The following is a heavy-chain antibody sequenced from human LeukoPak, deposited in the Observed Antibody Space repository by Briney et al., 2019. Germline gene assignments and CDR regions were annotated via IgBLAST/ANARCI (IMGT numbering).Heavy chain of an antibody. CDR1: GGSFSGYY. Sequence: PSETLSLTCAVYGGSFSGYYWSWIRQPPGKGLEWIGEINHSGSTNYNTSLKSRVTISLDTSKNQFSLKLSSVTAADTAVYYCASGGYSYGDAFDIWGQGTMVTVSS. CDR3: ASGGYSYGDAFDI. V-gene: IGHV4-34*01. J-gene: IGHJ3*02. D-gene: IGHD5-18*01. CDR2: INHSGST.